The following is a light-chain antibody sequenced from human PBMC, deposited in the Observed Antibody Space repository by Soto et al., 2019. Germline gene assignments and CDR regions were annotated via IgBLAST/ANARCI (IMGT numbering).Light chain of an antibody. CDR2: TTS. CDR1: QDISSW. CDR3: QQANRFPIT. Sequence: DIQMTQSPSFVSASVGDIVTVTCRASQDISSWLAWYQQKPGKAPKLLIYTTSTLGSGVPSRFSGSRSGTDFTLTISGLQTEDFATYYCQQANRFPITFGQGTRLEIK. V-gene: IGKV1-12*01. J-gene: IGKJ5*01.